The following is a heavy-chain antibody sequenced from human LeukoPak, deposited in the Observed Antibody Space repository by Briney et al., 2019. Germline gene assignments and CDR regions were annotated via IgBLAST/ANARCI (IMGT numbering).Heavy chain of an antibody. D-gene: IGHD4-17*01. CDR3: ARLQDGDYRRLGVNWFDP. J-gene: IGHJ5*02. Sequence: PSETLSLTCTVSGGSISSYYWSWIRQPPGKGLEWIGYIYYSGSTNYNPSLKSRVTISVDTSKNQFSLKLSSVTAADTAVYYCARLQDGDYRRLGVNWFDPRGQGTLVTVSS. CDR2: IYYSGST. V-gene: IGHV4-59*01. CDR1: GGSISSYY.